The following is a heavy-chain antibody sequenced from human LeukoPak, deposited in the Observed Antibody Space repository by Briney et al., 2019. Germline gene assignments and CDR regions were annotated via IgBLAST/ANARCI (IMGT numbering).Heavy chain of an antibody. V-gene: IGHV3-30*18. D-gene: IGHD6-19*01. CDR2: ISYDGSNK. Sequence: GGSLRLSCAASGFTFSSYGMHWVRQAPGKGLEWVAVISYDGSNKYYADSVKGRFTISRDNSKNTLYLQMNSLRAEDTAVYYCAKDGSSGWFDYWGQGTLVTVSS. CDR3: AKDGSSGWFDY. J-gene: IGHJ4*02. CDR1: GFTFSSYG.